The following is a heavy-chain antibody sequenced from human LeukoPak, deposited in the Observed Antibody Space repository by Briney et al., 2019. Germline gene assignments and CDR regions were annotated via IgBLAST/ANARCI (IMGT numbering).Heavy chain of an antibody. Sequence: SETLSLTCTVSGGSISSYYWSWIRQPPGKGPEWIGYIYYSGSTNYNPSLKSRVTISVDTSKNQFSLKLSSVTAADTAVYYCARESTEWLVRGGYYFDYWGQGTLVTVSS. V-gene: IGHV4-59*01. J-gene: IGHJ4*02. CDR1: GGSISSYY. D-gene: IGHD6-19*01. CDR3: ARESTEWLVRGGYYFDY. CDR2: IYYSGST.